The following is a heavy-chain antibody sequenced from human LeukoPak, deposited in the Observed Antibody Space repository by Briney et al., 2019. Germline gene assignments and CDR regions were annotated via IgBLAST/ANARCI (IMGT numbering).Heavy chain of an antibody. Sequence: SETLSLTCTVSGGSISSYYWSWIRQPAGKGLEWIGRIYTSGITNYNPSLKSRVTMSVDTSKNQFSLKLSSVTAADTAMYYCARSKFSGLHMDVWGKGTTVTVSS. V-gene: IGHV4-4*07. CDR3: ARSKFSGLHMDV. CDR2: IYTSGIT. CDR1: GGSISSYY. D-gene: IGHD5-12*01. J-gene: IGHJ6*03.